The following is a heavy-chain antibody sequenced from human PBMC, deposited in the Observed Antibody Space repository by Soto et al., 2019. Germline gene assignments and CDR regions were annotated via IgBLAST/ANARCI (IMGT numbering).Heavy chain of an antibody. D-gene: IGHD2-8*01. Sequence: GGSLRLSCAASGFTFSSYAMAWVRQGPGKGLEWVAVVSIGGSTHYSASLLCRFTISTANTQNTMFLQMNNLTEEDKPVYSCGKLRRAGVHFHDRGHGALVTVSS. CDR3: GKLRRAGVHFHD. J-gene: IGHJ4*01. CDR1: GFTFSSYA. V-gene: IGHV3-23*01. CDR2: VSIGGST.